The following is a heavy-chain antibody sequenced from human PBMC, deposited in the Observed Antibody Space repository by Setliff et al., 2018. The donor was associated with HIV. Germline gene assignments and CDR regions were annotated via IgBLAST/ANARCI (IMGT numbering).Heavy chain of an antibody. V-gene: IGHV1-46*01. Sequence: GASVKVSCKASGYTFTSYYMHWVRQAPGQGLEWMTMIIPSTGNTNYAQKFQGRVTMTGDTSTNTVYMDLSSLGSEDTAVYYCVRERRGGHFDYWGQGTLVTVSS. CDR1: GYTFTSYY. CDR3: VRERRGGHFDY. CDR2: IIPSTGNT. J-gene: IGHJ4*02.